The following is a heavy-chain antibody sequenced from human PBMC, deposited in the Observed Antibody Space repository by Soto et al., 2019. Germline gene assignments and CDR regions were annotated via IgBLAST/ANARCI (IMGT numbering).Heavy chain of an antibody. V-gene: IGHV4-59*08. CDR2: IYYSGST. J-gene: IGHJ5*02. Sequence: SETLSLTCTVSGGSISSYYWSWIRQPPGKGLEWIGYIYYSGSTNYNPSLKSRVTISVDTSKNRFSLKLSSVTAADTAVYYCARSIAVVRYNRFDPWGQGTLVTVSS. CDR1: GGSISSYY. CDR3: ARSIAVVRYNRFDP. D-gene: IGHD6-19*01.